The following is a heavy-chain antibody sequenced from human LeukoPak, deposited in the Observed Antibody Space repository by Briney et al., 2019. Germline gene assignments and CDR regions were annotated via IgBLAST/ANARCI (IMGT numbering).Heavy chain of an antibody. V-gene: IGHV3-7*01. CDR1: GFIFSNYW. J-gene: IGHJ5*02. CDR2: IKPDGSEK. CDR3: ARLDSA. Sequence: GGSLRLSCAASGFIFSNYWMSWVRQAPGKGLEWVANIKPDGSEKYYVDSVKGRFTISRDNAKNSLYLQMDRLRAEDTAVYYCARLDSAWGQGSLVTVSS.